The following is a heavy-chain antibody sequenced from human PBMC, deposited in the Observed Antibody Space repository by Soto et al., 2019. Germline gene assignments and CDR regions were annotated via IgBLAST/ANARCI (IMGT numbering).Heavy chain of an antibody. CDR2: IDPSDSYT. D-gene: IGHD6-13*01. CDR3: ARRVIAAAATAFYYGMDV. V-gene: IGHV5-10-1*01. J-gene: IGHJ6*02. Sequence: PGESLKISCKGSGYSFTSYWISWVRQMPGKGLEWMGRIDPSDSYTNYSPSFQGHVTISADKSISTAYLQWSSLKASDTAMYYCARRVIAAAATAFYYGMDVWGQGTTVTVSS. CDR1: GYSFTSYW.